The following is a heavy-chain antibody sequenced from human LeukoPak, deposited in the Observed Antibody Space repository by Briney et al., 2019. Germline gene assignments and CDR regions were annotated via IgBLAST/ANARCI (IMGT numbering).Heavy chain of an antibody. V-gene: IGHV4-31*03. CDR1: GVSISSGGYY. CDR3: AMGHSGYNWNFPLGNWFDP. D-gene: IGHD1-7*01. Sequence: SQTLSLTCTVSGVSISSGGYYWSWIRQHPGKGLEWIGYFYYSGSTYYNPSLKSRVTISVDTSKNQFSLKLSSVTAADTAVYYCAMGHSGYNWNFPLGNWFDPWGQGTLVTVSS. CDR2: FYYSGST. J-gene: IGHJ5*02.